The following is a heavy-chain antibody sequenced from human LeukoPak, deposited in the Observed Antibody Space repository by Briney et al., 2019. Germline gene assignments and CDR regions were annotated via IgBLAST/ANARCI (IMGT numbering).Heavy chain of an antibody. CDR3: AREVVLMVYAIPGWFDP. D-gene: IGHD2-8*01. CDR2: IYTSGST. V-gene: IGHV4-61*02. Sequence: SQTLSLXCTVSGGSISSGSYYWGWIRQPAEKGLECIGRIYTSGSTNYNPSLKSRVTISVDTSKNQFSLKLSSVTAADTAVYYCAREVVLMVYAIPGWFDPWGQGTLVTVSS. CDR1: GGSISSGSYY. J-gene: IGHJ5*02.